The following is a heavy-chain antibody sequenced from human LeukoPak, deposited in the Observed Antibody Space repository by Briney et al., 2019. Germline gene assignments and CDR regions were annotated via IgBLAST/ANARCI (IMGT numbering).Heavy chain of an antibody. CDR3: ARHTPGPYGDYYYYYYMDV. CDR2: IYPGDSDT. D-gene: IGHD1-14*01. V-gene: IGHV5-51*01. Sequence: GESLKISCKGSGYSFTSHWIGWVRQMPGKGLEWMGIIYPGDSDTRYSPSFQGQVTISADKSISTAYLQWSSLKASDTAMYYCARHTPGPYGDYYYYYYMDVWGKGTTVTVSS. J-gene: IGHJ6*03. CDR1: GYSFTSHW.